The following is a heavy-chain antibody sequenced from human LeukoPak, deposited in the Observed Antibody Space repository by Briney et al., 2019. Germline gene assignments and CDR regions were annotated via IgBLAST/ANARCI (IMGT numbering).Heavy chain of an antibody. D-gene: IGHD6-6*01. V-gene: IGHV1-69*01. CDR3: ARVAESIWFDP. Sequence: ASVKVSCKASGGNFSCYAISWVRQAPGQGLEWMGAIIPIFGTANYAQKFQGRVTITADESTSTAYMELSSLRSEDTAVYYCARVAESIWFDPWGHGTLVTVSS. CDR1: GGNFSCYA. J-gene: IGHJ5*02. CDR2: IIPIFGTA.